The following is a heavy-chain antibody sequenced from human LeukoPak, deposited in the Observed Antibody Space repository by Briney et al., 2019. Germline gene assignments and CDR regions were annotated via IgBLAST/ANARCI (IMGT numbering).Heavy chain of an antibody. J-gene: IGHJ3*02. D-gene: IGHD3-16*02. CDR2: ISSSSSYT. CDR3: ASPLHLGELSSDAFDI. CDR1: GFNFASYA. Sequence: GGSLRLSCEVSGFNFASYAMNWVRQAPGKGLEWVSSISSSSSYTYYADSVKGRFTISRDNAKNSLYLQMNSLRAEDTAVYYCASPLHLGELSSDAFDIWGQGTMVTVSS. V-gene: IGHV3-21*01.